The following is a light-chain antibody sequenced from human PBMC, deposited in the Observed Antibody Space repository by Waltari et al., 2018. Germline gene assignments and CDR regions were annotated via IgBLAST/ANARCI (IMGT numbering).Light chain of an antibody. V-gene: IGLV1-40*01. CDR2: DNT. CDR1: TSTIGAGYP. J-gene: IGLJ1*01. Sequence: QSVLTPPPSVSGAPGQRVTISCTGRTSTIGAGYPVPWYQQLPRTAPKLLIYDNTNRPSGVPDRFSGSKSGTSASLAITGLQAEDEADYFCQSYDRSLGGQFVFGTGTKVTV. CDR3: QSYDRSLGGQFV.